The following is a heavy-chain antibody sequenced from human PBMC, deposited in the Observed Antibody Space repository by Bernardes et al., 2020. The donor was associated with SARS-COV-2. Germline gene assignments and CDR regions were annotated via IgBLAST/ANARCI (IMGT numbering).Heavy chain of an antibody. CDR3: ARNGLLWFGAIGWFDP. CDR1: GFTFSNYA. D-gene: IGHD3-10*01. Sequence: GGSLRLSCAASGFTFSNYAMSWVRQAPGKGLEWVSDISGPGRTYYADSVRGRFTISRDNSKNTLYLEMNSLRAEDTAVYYCARNGLLWFGAIGWFDPWGQGTLVTVSS. J-gene: IGHJ5*02. V-gene: IGHV3-23*01. CDR2: ISGPGRT.